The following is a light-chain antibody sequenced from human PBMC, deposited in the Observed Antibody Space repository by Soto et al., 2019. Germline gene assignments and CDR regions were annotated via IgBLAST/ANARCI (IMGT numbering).Light chain of an antibody. V-gene: IGLV2-14*01. CDR2: QVT. Sequence: QSVLTQPASVSGSPGQSITISCTGTSSDVGGYYYVSWYQHHPGKAPKLIIYQVTSRPSGVSNRFSASKSGNTASLTISALXAEDEALYYCCSYSSSSTFYVFGTGTKVTLL. J-gene: IGLJ1*01. CDR1: SSDVGGYYY. CDR3: CSYSSSSTFYV.